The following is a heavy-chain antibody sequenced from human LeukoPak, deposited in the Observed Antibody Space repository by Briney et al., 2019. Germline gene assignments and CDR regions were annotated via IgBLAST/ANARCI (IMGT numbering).Heavy chain of an antibody. CDR3: AKDRGYCSSTSCYAENFQH. D-gene: IGHD2-2*01. CDR2: VSGSGVST. CDR1: GFTFSSYA. V-gene: IGHV3-23*01. Sequence: GGSLRLSCAASGFTFSSYAMSWVRQAPGKGLEWVSAVSGSGVSTYYVDSVKGRFTISRDNSKNTLYLQMNSLRAEDTAVYYCAKDRGYCSSTSCYAENFQHWGQGTLVTVSS. J-gene: IGHJ1*01.